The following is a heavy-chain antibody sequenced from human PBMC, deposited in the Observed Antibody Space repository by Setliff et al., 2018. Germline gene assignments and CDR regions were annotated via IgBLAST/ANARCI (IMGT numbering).Heavy chain of an antibody. D-gene: IGHD3-10*01. CDR1: GGSFSGYH. Sequence: PSETLSLTCAVYGGSFSGYHWSWIRQPPGKGLEWIGEISHSGDPNYNPSLKSRVTISLDTSKNQFSLQVTSLAATDTALYFCARHEFVGGYYGSVTYRHFDYWGQGMLVTVSS. V-gene: IGHV4-34*01. CDR2: ISHSGDP. J-gene: IGHJ4*02. CDR3: ARHEFVGGYYGSVTYRHFDY.